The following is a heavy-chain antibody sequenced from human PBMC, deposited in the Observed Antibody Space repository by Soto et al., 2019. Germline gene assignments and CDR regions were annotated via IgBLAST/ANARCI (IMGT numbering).Heavy chain of an antibody. Sequence: QVQLVQSGAEVKKPGASVKVSCKASGYTFTSYGISWVRQAPGQGLEWMGWISAYNGNTNYAQKLQGRVTMTTDTSTSTAYMELRSLRSDDTAVYYCAREAGVSSSWYRIYYYYYGMDVWGQGTTVTVSS. CDR1: GYTFTSYG. J-gene: IGHJ6*02. D-gene: IGHD6-13*01. V-gene: IGHV1-18*01. CDR2: ISAYNGNT. CDR3: AREAGVSSSWYRIYYYYYGMDV.